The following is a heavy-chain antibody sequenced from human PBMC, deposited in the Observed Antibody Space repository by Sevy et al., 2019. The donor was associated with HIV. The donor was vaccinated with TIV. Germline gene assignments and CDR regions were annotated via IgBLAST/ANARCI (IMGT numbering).Heavy chain of an antibody. Sequence: GGSLRLSCAASGFTFSSYGMHWVRQAPGKGLEWVAVISYDGSNKYYADSVKGRFTISRDNSKNTLYLQMNSLRAEDTAVYYCAKGTPSAYCGGDCYHTDSEFDYWGQGTLVTVSS. CDR2: ISYDGSNK. J-gene: IGHJ4*02. D-gene: IGHD2-21*02. CDR3: AKGTPSAYCGGDCYHTDSEFDY. V-gene: IGHV3-30*18. CDR1: GFTFSSYG.